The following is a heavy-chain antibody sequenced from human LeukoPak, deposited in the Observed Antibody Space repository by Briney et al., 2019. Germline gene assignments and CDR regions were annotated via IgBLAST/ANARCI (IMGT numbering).Heavy chain of an antibody. J-gene: IGHJ4*02. Sequence: SETLSLTCAVYGGSFSGYYWSWIRQPPGKGLEWIGEINHSGSTDYNPSLKSRVTISVDTSKNQFSLKLSSVTAADTAVYYCARADGDYWGQGTLVTVSS. V-gene: IGHV4-34*01. CDR2: INHSGST. D-gene: IGHD6-6*01. CDR1: GGSFSGYY. CDR3: ARADGDY.